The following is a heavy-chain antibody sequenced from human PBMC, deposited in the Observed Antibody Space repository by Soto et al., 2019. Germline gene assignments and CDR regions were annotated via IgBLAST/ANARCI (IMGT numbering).Heavy chain of an antibody. CDR3: CGSRYYFDY. D-gene: IGHD2-21*01. CDR2: ISYDGSNK. CDR1: GFTFSSYG. Sequence: GGSLRLSCAASGFTFSSYGMHWVRQAPGKGLEWVAVISYDGSNKYYADSVKGRFTISRDNSKNTLYLQMNSLRAEDTAVYYCCGSRYYFDYWGQGTLVTVPS. J-gene: IGHJ4*02. V-gene: IGHV3-30*03.